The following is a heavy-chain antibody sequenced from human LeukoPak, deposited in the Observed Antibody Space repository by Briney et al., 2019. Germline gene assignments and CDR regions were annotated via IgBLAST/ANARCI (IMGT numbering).Heavy chain of an antibody. V-gene: IGHV1-8*01. D-gene: IGHD2-2*01. CDR2: MNPNSGNT. J-gene: IGHJ5*02. Sequence: GASVKVSCKASGYTFTSYDINWVRQATGQGLEWMGWMNPNSGNTGYAQKFQGRVTMTRNTSISTAYMELSSLRSEDTAVYYCASGRRSVDALNWFDPWGQGTLVTVSS. CDR3: ASGRRSVDALNWFDP. CDR1: GYTFTSYD.